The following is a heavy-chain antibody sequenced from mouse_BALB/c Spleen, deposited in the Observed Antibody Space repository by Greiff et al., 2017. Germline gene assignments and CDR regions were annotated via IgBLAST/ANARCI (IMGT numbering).Heavy chain of an antibody. CDR1: GFSLTSYG. CDR3: ARGSLLRAMDY. J-gene: IGHJ4*01. V-gene: IGHV2-9*02. Sequence: VHLVESGPGLVAPSQSLSITCTVSGFSLTSYGVHWVRQPPGKGLEWLGVIWAGGSTNYNSALMSRLSISKDNSKSQVFLKMNSLQTDDTAMYYCARGSLLRAMDYWGQGTSVTVSS. D-gene: IGHD2-3*01. CDR2: IWAGGST.